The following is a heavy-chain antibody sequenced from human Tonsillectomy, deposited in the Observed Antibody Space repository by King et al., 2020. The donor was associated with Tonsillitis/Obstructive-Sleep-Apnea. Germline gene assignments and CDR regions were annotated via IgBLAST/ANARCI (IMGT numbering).Heavy chain of an antibody. CDR2: INHSGNL. V-gene: IGHV4-34*01. Sequence: HVQLQQWGAGLLKPSETLSLTCAVYGGSFSGYYWSWVRQSPGKGLERIGEINHSGNLNYNPSLKSRVTISVDTPKNQFSLKLSSVTAAVTSVYYCARGNMVQAWGQTYYYYMDVWGKGTTVTVSS. CDR3: ARGNMVQAWGQTYYYYMDV. D-gene: IGHD3-10*01. J-gene: IGHJ6*03. CDR1: GGSFSGYY.